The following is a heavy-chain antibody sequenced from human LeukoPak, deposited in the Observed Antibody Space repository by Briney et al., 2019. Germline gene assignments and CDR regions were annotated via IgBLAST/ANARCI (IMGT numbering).Heavy chain of an antibody. CDR1: GFTFKSYG. V-gene: IGHV3-33*01. CDR3: ARVSGYSGTWYVDY. J-gene: IGHJ4*02. Sequence: GGSLRLSCVASGFTFKSYGMHWVRQAPGQGLEWVAIIWYDGSNKYYADFVKGRFTTSRDNSKNTLYLQMNSLRADDTAVYYCARVSGYSGTWYVDYWGQGTLVTVSS. D-gene: IGHD6-13*01. CDR2: IWYDGSNK.